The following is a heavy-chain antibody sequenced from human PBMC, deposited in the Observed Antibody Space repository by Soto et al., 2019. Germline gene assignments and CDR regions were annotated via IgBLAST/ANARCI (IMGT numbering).Heavy chain of an antibody. J-gene: IGHJ5*02. CDR2: IYYSGGT. CDR3: ARDGVVPAAIGGWFAP. CDR1: GGSISSYY. V-gene: IGHV4-59*01. Sequence: PSETLSLTCTVSGGSISSYYWSWIRQPPGKGLEWIGYIYYSGGTNYNPSLKSRVTISVDTSKNQFSLKLSSVTAADTAVYYCARDGVVPAAIGGWFAPWGQGTLVTVSS. D-gene: IGHD2-2*02.